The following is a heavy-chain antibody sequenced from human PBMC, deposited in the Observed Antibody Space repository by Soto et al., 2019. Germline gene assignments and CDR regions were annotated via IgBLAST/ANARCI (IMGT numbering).Heavy chain of an antibody. CDR3: APLIAAAGPNGGLYFDY. CDR1: GGSISSYY. CDR2: IYYSGST. V-gene: IGHV4-59*01. J-gene: IGHJ4*02. D-gene: IGHD6-13*01. Sequence: SETLSLTCTVSGGSISSYYWSWIRQPPGKGLEWIGYIYYSGSTNYNPSLKSRVTISVDTSKNQFSLKLSSVTAADTAVYYCAPLIAAAGPNGGLYFDYWGQGTLVTVSS.